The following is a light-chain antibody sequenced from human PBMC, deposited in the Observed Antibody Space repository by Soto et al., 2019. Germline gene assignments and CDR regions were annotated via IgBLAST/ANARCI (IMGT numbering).Light chain of an antibody. V-gene: IGLV2-11*01. Sequence: QSALTQPRSVSGSPGQSVTISCTGTSSDVGGYNSVSWYQQHPGKAPKLMIYDVSKRPSGVPDRFSGSKSGNTASLTISGLQAEDEADYYCCSYAGRVFGGGTKLTVL. J-gene: IGLJ2*01. CDR1: SSDVGGYNS. CDR3: CSYAGRV. CDR2: DVS.